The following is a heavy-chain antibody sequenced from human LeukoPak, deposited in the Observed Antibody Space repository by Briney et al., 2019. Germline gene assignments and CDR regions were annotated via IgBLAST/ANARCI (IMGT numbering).Heavy chain of an antibody. V-gene: IGHV3-48*03. J-gene: IGHJ5*02. CDR1: GFTFSSYE. CDR2: ISSSGSTI. Sequence: GGSLRLSCAASGFTFSSYEMNWVRQAPGKGLEWVSYISSSGSTIYYADSVKGRFTISRDNAKNSLYLQMNSLRAEDTAVYYCARGYYDNNWFDPWGQGTLVTVSP. CDR3: ARGYYDNNWFDP. D-gene: IGHD3-22*01.